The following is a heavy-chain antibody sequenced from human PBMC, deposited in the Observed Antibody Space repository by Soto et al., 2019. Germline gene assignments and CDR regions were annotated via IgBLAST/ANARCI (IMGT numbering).Heavy chain of an antibody. J-gene: IGHJ5*02. CDR2: IYYSGST. V-gene: IGHV4-31*03. CDR1: GGSISSGGYY. CDR3: ARAVYDFWSGYYSNWFDP. Sequence: SETLSLTCTVSGGSISSGGYYWSWIRQHPGKGLEWIGYIYYSGSTYYNPSLKSRVTISVDTSKNQFSLKLSSVTAADTAVYYCARAVYDFWSGYYSNWFDPWGQGTLVTVSS. D-gene: IGHD3-3*01.